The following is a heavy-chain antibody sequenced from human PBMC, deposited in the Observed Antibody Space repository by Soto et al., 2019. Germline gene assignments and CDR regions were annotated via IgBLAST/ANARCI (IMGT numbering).Heavy chain of an antibody. D-gene: IGHD6-13*01. CDR2: INHSGST. Sequence: PSETLSLTCAVYGGSLSGYYWSWIRQPPGKGLEWIGEINHSGSTNYNPSLKSRVTISVDTSKNQFSLKLSSVTAADTAVYYCARTIAAAGPFGYWGQGTLVTVSS. J-gene: IGHJ4*02. V-gene: IGHV4-34*01. CDR1: GGSLSGYY. CDR3: ARTIAAAGPFGY.